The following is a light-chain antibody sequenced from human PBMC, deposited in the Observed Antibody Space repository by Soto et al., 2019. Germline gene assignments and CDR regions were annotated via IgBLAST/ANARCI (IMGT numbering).Light chain of an antibody. J-gene: IGLJ2*01. CDR3: AAWDGSLNNVL. CDR1: GSSIGTNT. V-gene: IGLV1-44*01. Sequence: QSVLTQPPSASGTPGQRVTISCSGSGSSIGTNTVNWYRQLPGTAPKLLIYGNNQRPSGVPDRFSGSKSGTSASLAISGLQSEYEADYYCAAWDGSLNNVLFGGGTKVTVL. CDR2: GNN.